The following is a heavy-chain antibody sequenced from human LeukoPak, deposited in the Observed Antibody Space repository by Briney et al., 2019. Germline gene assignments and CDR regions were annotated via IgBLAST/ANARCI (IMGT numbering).Heavy chain of an antibody. J-gene: IGHJ4*02. CDR3: ARLGTYYYGSGSPGNY. V-gene: IGHV1-2*02. CDR1: GYTFTGYY. Sequence: ASVKVSCKASGYTFTGYYMHWVRQAPGQGLEWMGWISPNSGGTNYAQKFQGRVTMTRDTSISTAYMELSRLRSDDTAVYYCARLGTYYYGSGSPGNYWGQGTLVTVSS. D-gene: IGHD3-10*01. CDR2: ISPNSGGT.